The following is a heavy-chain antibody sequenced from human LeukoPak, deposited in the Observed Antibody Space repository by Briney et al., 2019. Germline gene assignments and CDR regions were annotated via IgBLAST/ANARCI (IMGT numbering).Heavy chain of an antibody. V-gene: IGHV5-51*01. CDR2: IYPGDSDT. J-gene: IGHJ6*03. CDR1: GYSFTSYW. D-gene: IGHD5-24*01. CDR3: ARHRGEDGYNPRSFEYYYYYYMDV. Sequence: GESLMISCKGSGYSFTSYWIGWVRQMPGKGLEWMGIIYPGDSDTRYSPSFQGQVTISADKSISTAYLQWSSLKASDTAMYYCARHRGEDGYNPRSFEYYYYYYMDVWGKGTAVTVSS.